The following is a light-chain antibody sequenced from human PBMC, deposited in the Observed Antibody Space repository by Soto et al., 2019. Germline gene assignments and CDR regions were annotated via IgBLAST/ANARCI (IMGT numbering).Light chain of an antibody. CDR3: SSYAGSNNFV. V-gene: IGLV2-8*01. CDR1: SIDVGGYNY. CDR2: EVS. J-gene: IGLJ2*01. Sequence: QSALTQPPSASGSPGQSVTISCTGTSIDVGGYNYVSWYQQHPGKAPKLMIYEVSKRPSGVPDRFSGSKSGNTASLTVSGLQAEDDADYYCSSYAGSNNFVFGGGTKLIVL.